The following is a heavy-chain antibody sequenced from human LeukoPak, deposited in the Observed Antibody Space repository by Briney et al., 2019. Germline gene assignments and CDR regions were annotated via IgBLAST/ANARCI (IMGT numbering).Heavy chain of an antibody. D-gene: IGHD3-3*01. CDR3: ARGVVYPAWSGPHWSDY. J-gene: IGHJ4*02. CDR2: IKQDASQE. Sequence: GGSLRLSCAASGFTFSSHWISWVRQAPGKGPEWVAHIKQDASQEYHVDSVKGRFTISRDNAKNSLYLQMNSLRAEDTAVYYCARGVVYPAWSGPHWSDYWGQGALVTVSS. CDR1: GFTFSSHW. V-gene: IGHV3-7*01.